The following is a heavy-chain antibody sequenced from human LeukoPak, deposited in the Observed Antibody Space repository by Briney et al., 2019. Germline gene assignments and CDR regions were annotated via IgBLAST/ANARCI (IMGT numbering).Heavy chain of an antibody. CDR2: FDPEDGET. CDR1: GYTLTELS. V-gene: IGHV1-24*01. J-gene: IGHJ6*02. CDR3: ARDTGTARLSYYYYGMDV. Sequence: ASVKVSCKVSGYTLTELSMHWVRQAPGKGLEWMGGFDPEDGETIYAQKFQGRVTITADESTSTAYMEPSSLRSEDTAVYYCARDTGTARLSYYYYGMDVWGQGTTVTVSS. D-gene: IGHD6-6*01.